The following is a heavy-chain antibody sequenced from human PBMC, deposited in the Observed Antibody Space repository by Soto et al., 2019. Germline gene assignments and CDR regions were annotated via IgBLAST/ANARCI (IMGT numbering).Heavy chain of an antibody. CDR3: ARGSCGAFVVTNDAFDI. CDR2: VDWDDDK. CDR1: GFSLSTSGMC. V-gene: IGHV2-70*13. Sequence: GSGPTLVNPTQTLTLTCTFSGFSLSTSGMCVSWFRQPPGKALEWLALVDWDDDKSYSPSLKTRLTISKDTSENQVVLTITNMDPVDTATYYCARGSCGAFVVTNDAFDIWGQGTMVTVSS. J-gene: IGHJ3*02. D-gene: IGHD4-17*01.